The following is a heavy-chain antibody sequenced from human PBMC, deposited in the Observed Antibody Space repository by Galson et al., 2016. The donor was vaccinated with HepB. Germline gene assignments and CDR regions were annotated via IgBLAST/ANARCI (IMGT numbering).Heavy chain of an antibody. CDR2: IYQTGTA. CDR1: GASISNNYW. Sequence: SETLSLTCAVSGASISNNYWWSWVRQSPEKGLEWIGEIYQTGTANYNPSFTSRATISVDTSKNQFSLRLDSVTAADTAVYYCTRGTLGTAATMAFDYWGQGTLVSVSS. J-gene: IGHJ4*02. D-gene: IGHD4/OR15-4a*01. V-gene: IGHV4-4*02. CDR3: TRGTLGTAATMAFDY.